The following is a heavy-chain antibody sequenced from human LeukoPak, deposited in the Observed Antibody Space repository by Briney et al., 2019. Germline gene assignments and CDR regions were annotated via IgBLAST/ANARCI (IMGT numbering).Heavy chain of an antibody. J-gene: IGHJ2*01. V-gene: IGHV3-73*01. CDR2: IRNKPNNYAT. Sequence: PGGSLRLSCAASGFTFSDSAMHWVRQASGKGLKWVGRIRNKPNNYATVYAASVKGRFIISRDDSKNTAFLQMNSLETEDTAVYYCTRRPFGGNSSPYWYFDLWGRGTLVTVSS. CDR3: TRRPFGGNSSPYWYFDL. D-gene: IGHD4-23*01. CDR1: GFTFSDSA.